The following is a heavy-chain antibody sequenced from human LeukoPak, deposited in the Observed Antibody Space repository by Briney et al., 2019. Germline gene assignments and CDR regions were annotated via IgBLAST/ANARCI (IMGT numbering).Heavy chain of an antibody. CDR2: INSSGGST. J-gene: IGHJ5*02. Sequence: ASVKVSCKASGYTFTSYYMHWVRQAPGQGLEWMGIINSSGGSTSYAQKFQGRVTMTTDTSTSTAYMELRSLRSDDTAVYYCARDLLGASYYYGSGSSTFDPWGQGTLVTVSS. CDR1: GYTFTSYY. V-gene: IGHV1-46*01. CDR3: ARDLLGASYYYGSGSSTFDP. D-gene: IGHD3-10*01.